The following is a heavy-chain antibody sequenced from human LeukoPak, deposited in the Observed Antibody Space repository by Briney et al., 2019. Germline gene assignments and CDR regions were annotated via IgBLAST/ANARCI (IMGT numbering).Heavy chain of an antibody. V-gene: IGHV3-74*01. Sequence: PGGSLRLSCAASGFTFSSYSMNWVRQAPGKGLVWVSRTNSDGSSTSYADSVKGRFTISRDNAKNTLYLQMNSLRAEDTAVYYCARVGYSYGYDYWGQGTLVTVSS. D-gene: IGHD5-18*01. CDR2: TNSDGSST. CDR1: GFTFSSYS. J-gene: IGHJ4*02. CDR3: ARVGYSYGYDY.